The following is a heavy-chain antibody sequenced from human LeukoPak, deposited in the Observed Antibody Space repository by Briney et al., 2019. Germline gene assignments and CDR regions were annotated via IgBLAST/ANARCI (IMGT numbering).Heavy chain of an antibody. J-gene: IGHJ5*02. CDR3: ARERGYSYGLVNWFDP. Sequence: GGSLRLSCAASGFTFSSYWMHWVRQAPGKGLVWVSRINTDGSSTSYADSVKGRFTISRDNAKNTLYLQMNSLRAEDTAVYYCARERGYSYGLVNWFDPWGQGTLVTVSS. V-gene: IGHV3-74*01. D-gene: IGHD5-18*01. CDR1: GFTFSSYW. CDR2: INTDGSST.